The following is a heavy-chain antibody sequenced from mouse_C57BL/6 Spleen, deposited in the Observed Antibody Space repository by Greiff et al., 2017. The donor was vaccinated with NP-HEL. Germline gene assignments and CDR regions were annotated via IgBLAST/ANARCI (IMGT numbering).Heavy chain of an antibody. D-gene: IGHD4-1*01. Sequence: EVMLVESGGGLVQPGGSLCLSCAASGFTFTDYYLSWFRQPPGKALEWLGFIRNKANGYTTEYSASVKGRFTISSDNSQSILYLQMNTLRAEDSTTYYCARYSHWDRTFAYWGQGTLVTVSA. J-gene: IGHJ3*01. CDR3: ARYSHWDRTFAY. CDR1: GFTFTDYY. V-gene: IGHV7-3*01. CDR2: IRNKANGYTT.